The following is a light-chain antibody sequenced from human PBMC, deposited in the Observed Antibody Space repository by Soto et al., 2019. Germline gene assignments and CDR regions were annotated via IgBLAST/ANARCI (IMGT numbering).Light chain of an antibody. Sequence: DMQMTQSPSTLSASVGDRVTITCRASQSISSWLAWYQQKPGKAPKLLIYKASSLESGVPSRFSGSGSGTEFTLTISSLQPDDFATYYCQLSRTFGQGAKVDIK. CDR3: QLSRT. J-gene: IGKJ1*01. CDR2: KAS. CDR1: QSISSW. V-gene: IGKV1-5*03.